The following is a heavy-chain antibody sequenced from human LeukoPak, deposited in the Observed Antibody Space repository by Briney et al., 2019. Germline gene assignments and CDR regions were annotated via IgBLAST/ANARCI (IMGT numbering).Heavy chain of an antibody. D-gene: IGHD6-19*01. J-gene: IGHJ4*02. CDR3: TKPARAVGLDY. CDR2: ISGNGGST. V-gene: IGHV3-23*01. Sequence: GGSLRLSCAASGFIFSSYAMSWVRQAPGKGLEWVSGISGNGGSTYYADSVKGRFTISRDNSKNTLYLQMNSLRAEDTAVYYCTKPARAVGLDYWGQGTLVTVSS. CDR1: GFIFSSYA.